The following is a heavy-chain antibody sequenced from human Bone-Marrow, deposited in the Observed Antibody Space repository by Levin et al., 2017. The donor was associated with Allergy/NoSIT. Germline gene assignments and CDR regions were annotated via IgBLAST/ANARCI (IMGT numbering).Heavy chain of an antibody. D-gene: IGHD6-19*01. CDR3: ARHGDSSGWYRFDP. V-gene: IGHV4-39*01. CDR2: IYYSGST. Sequence: SQTLSLTCTVSGGSVSSTTYYWGWIRQPPGKGLEWIGTIYYSGSTYYTPSLKSRVIISVDTSKNQFSLKVTSVTAADTAVYYCARHGDSSGWYRFDPWGQGTLVTVSS. J-gene: IGHJ5*02. CDR1: GGSVSSTTYY.